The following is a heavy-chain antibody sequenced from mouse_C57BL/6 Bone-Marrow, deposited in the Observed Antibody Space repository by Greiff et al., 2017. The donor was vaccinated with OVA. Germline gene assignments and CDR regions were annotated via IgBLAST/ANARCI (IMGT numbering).Heavy chain of an antibody. J-gene: IGHJ3*01. Sequence: QVQLQQSGPELVKPGASVKISCKASGYAFSSSWMHWVKQRPGKGLEWIGRIYPGDGDTNYNGKFKGKATLTEDKSSSTAYMQLSSLTSEDSAVYCCGGLRRRFCYWGQGTLVTVSA. D-gene: IGHD2-4*01. V-gene: IGHV1-82*01. CDR1: GYAFSSSW. CDR2: IYPGDGDT. CDR3: GGLRRRFCY.